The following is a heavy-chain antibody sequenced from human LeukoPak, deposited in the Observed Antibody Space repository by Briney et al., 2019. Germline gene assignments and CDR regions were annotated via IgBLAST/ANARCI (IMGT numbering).Heavy chain of an antibody. CDR3: ARDRGFMVRGSRRGYDDYYYYMDV. CDR1: GGSISSGSYY. J-gene: IGHJ6*03. D-gene: IGHD3-10*01. CDR2: IYSSGST. Sequence: SQTLSLTCTVSGGSISSGSYYWSWIRQPAGKGLEWIGRIYSSGSTNYNPSLKSRVTISVDTSKNQFSLKLSSVTAADTAVYYCARDRGFMVRGSRRGYDDYYYYMDVWGKGTTVTISS. V-gene: IGHV4-61*02.